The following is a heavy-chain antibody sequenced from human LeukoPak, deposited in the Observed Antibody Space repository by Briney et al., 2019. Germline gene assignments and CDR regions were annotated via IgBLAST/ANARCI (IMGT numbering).Heavy chain of an antibody. CDR3: VRDPGITGTSY. CDR2: ISGSGSTI. Sequence: GGSLRLSCAASGFTFSSHEMNWVRQAPGKGLEWVSYISGSGSTIYYTDPVKGRFTISRDNAKYSLYLQMNSLRAEDTAVYYCVRDPGITGTSYWGQGTLVTVSS. D-gene: IGHD1-20*01. J-gene: IGHJ4*02. V-gene: IGHV3-48*03. CDR1: GFTFSSHE.